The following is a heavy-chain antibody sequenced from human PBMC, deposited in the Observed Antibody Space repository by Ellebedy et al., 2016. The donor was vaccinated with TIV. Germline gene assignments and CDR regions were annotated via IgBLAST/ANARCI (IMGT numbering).Heavy chain of an antibody. V-gene: IGHV3-21*01. D-gene: IGHD6-19*01. CDR3: ARTTPYNIAVAGPDY. J-gene: IGHJ4*02. CDR1: GFLFSVCS. Sequence: GGSLRLSXKASGFLFSVCSMNWIRQAPGKGLEWVASIGSSGTYIYYADSLEGRFTIARDNVKDSVFLQMNDLRVDDSGVYYCARTTPYNIAVAGPDYWGQGTLVTVTS. CDR2: IGSSGTYI.